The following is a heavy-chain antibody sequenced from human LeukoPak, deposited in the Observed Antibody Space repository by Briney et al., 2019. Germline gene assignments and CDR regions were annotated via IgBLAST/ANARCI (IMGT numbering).Heavy chain of an antibody. CDR3: AKDEVYSSSSYFDY. V-gene: IGHV3-30*18. D-gene: IGHD6-6*01. CDR1: GFTFSSYG. CDR2: ISYDGSNK. J-gene: IGHJ4*02. Sequence: GGSLRLSCAASGFTFSSYGMHWVRQAPGKGLEWVAVISYDGSNKYYADSVKGRFTISRDNSKNTLYLQMNSLRAEDTAVYYCAKDEVYSSSSYFDYWGQGTLVTVSS.